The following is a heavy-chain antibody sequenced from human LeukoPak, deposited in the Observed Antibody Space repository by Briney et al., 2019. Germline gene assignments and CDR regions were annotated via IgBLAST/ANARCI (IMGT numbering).Heavy chain of an antibody. J-gene: IGHJ4*02. D-gene: IGHD3-10*01. CDR1: GYTFTAYY. V-gene: IGHV1-2*02. CDR3: ASLGLTIGFDH. Sequence: ASVKVSCKTSGYTFTAYYVHWVRQVPGQGLEWMGWINPNNGGTNYAQKFQGRVTVTSDTSISSAYMELTRLTSDDTAVYYCASLGLTIGFDHWGQGTLVTVSS. CDR2: INPNNGGT.